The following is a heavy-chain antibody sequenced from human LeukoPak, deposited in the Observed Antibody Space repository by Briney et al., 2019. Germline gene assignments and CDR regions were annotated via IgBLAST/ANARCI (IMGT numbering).Heavy chain of an antibody. Sequence: PSETLSLTCTVSGXSISSSSYYWGWIRQPPGKGLEWIGTIYYTGNTQYNPSLKSRVTISVDTSKNQFSLKLTSMTAADTAVYYCASRWGYTPNWFDPWGQGTLVTVSS. CDR1: GXSISSSSYY. CDR3: ASRWGYTPNWFDP. D-gene: IGHD5-18*01. V-gene: IGHV4-39*01. J-gene: IGHJ5*02. CDR2: IYYTGNT.